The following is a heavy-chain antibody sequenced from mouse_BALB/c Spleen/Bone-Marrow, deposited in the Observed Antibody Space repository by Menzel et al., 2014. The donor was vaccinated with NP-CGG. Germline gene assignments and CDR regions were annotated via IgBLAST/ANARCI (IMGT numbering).Heavy chain of an antibody. CDR3: ARQVVHGY. J-gene: IGHJ2*01. V-gene: IGHV1-80*01. Sequence: QVQLQQSGAELVRPGSSVKISCKASGYAFSRYWMGWVKQRPGQGLEWIGQIYPGDGDTNYNGKFKDKATLTADKSSSTAYMHLSSLTSEDSAVYFCARQVVHGYWGQGTTLTVSS. CDR2: IYPGDGDT. D-gene: IGHD6-2*01. CDR1: GYAFSRYW.